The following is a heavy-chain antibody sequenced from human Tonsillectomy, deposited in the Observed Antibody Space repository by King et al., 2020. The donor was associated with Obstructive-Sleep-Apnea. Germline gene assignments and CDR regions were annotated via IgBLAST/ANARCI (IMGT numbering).Heavy chain of an antibody. V-gene: IGHV4-30-4*01. D-gene: IGHD6-13*01. CDR1: GGFISSGDYH. CDR3: ARGRSSSWYGEERTEDVDY. CDR2: IYYSGST. Sequence: QLQESGPGLVKPSQTLSLTCTVSGGFISSGDYHWSWIRQPPGKSLEWIGYIYYSGSTYYNPSLKSRVTISVDTSKNQFSLKLSSVTAADTAVYYCARGRSSSWYGEERTEDVDYWGQGTLVTVSS. J-gene: IGHJ4*02.